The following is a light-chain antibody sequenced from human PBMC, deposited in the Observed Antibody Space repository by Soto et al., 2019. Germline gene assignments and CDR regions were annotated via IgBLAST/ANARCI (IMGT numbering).Light chain of an antibody. CDR1: QSISSG. V-gene: IGKV1-5*01. CDR3: QQYNSYSYT. J-gene: IGKJ2*01. CDR2: DAS. Sequence: DIQMTQSPSTLSASVGDRVTITCRASQSISSGLAWYQQKPGKAPKLLIYDASSLESGVPSRFSGNGSGTEFTLTISSLQPDDFATYYCQQYNSYSYTFGQGTKLEIK.